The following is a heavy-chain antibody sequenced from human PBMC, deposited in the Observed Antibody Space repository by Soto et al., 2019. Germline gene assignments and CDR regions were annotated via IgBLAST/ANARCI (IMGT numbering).Heavy chain of an antibody. D-gene: IGHD6-6*01. J-gene: IGHJ4*02. V-gene: IGHV3-21*01. CDR1: GFTFRSYS. CDR2: ISSSSSYI. CDR3: ARLYSSSSHWLEPPQV. Sequence: PGGTLRLSCSASGFTFRSYSMNWVRQAPGKGLEWVPSISSSSSYIYYADSVKGRFTISRDNAKNSLYLQMNSLRAEDTAVYYCARLYSSSSHWLEPPQVWGQGTLVTVS.